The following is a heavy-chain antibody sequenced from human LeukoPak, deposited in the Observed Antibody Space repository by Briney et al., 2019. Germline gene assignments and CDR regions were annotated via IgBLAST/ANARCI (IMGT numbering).Heavy chain of an antibody. CDR1: GYTFTSYG. V-gene: IGHV1-18*01. D-gene: IGHD2-21*01. Sequence: ASVKVSCKASGYTFTSYGIGWVRQAPGQGLEWMGWISAYNGNTNYAQKLQGRVTMTTDTSTSTAYMELRSLRSDDTAVYYCARAQLVFYYYYYGMDVWGQGTTVTVSS. CDR3: ARAQLVFYYYYYGMDV. J-gene: IGHJ6*02. CDR2: ISAYNGNT.